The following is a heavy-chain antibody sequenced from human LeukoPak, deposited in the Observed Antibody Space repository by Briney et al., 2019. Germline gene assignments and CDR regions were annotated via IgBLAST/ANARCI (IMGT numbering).Heavy chain of an antibody. Sequence: GSSLRLSCAASGFTFDNYAMHWVRQAPGKGLEWVSAISWNSGTIGYADSVKGPFTISRDNDKNSLYLQMNSLRAEDTALSWCAKGTKGVGVGYFDYWGQGTLVTVSS. CDR2: ISWNSGTI. V-gene: IGHV3-9*01. D-gene: IGHD3-16*01. CDR1: GFTFDNYA. CDR3: AKGTKGVGVGYFDY. J-gene: IGHJ4*02.